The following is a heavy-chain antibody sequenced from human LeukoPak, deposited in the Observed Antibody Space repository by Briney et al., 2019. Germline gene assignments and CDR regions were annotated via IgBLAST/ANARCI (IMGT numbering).Heavy chain of an antibody. Sequence: GGSLRLSCAASGFTFSSYAMSWVRQAPRKGLEWVSSISISGDGTYYADSVKGRFTISRDISKNTLYLQMSSLSPEDTAVYYCAKRDSSGHYYFDYWGQGTLVTVSA. CDR2: ISISGDGT. CDR3: AKRDSSGHYYFDY. V-gene: IGHV3-23*01. D-gene: IGHD3-22*01. CDR1: GFTFSSYA. J-gene: IGHJ4*02.